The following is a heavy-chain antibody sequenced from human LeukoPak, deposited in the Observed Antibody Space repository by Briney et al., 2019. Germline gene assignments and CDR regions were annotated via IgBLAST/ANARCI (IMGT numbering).Heavy chain of an antibody. Sequence: GGSLRLSCAASGFTFSDYYMSWIRQAPGKGLEWVSYISSSGSTIYYADSVKGRFTISRDNAKSSLYLQMNGLRAEDTAVYYCAREATVTTNAFDIWGQGTMVTVSS. J-gene: IGHJ3*02. D-gene: IGHD4-11*01. V-gene: IGHV3-11*04. CDR2: ISSSGSTI. CDR1: GFTFSDYY. CDR3: AREATVTTNAFDI.